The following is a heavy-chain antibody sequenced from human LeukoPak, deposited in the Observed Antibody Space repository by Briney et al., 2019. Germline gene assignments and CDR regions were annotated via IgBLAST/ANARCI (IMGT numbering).Heavy chain of an antibody. D-gene: IGHD4-17*01. V-gene: IGHV5-51*01. CDR2: IYSGYSDT. Sequence: GESLKISWKGSGYSFTSYWIGWGRQMPGKGLEWMGIIYSGYSDTRYSPSFQGQVTISADKSISTAYLQWSSLKASDTAMYYCARRFYGDLSYYFVYWGQGTLVTVSS. CDR3: ARRFYGDLSYYFVY. CDR1: GYSFTSYW. J-gene: IGHJ4*02.